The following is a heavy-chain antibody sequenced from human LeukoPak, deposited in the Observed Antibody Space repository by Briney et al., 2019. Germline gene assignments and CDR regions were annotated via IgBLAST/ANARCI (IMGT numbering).Heavy chain of an antibody. Sequence: SGPTLVNPTQTLTLTCTFSGFSLNTSGVCVGWIRQPPGKALEWLTLIYLDDDERYSPSLESRLTITKDTSKNQAVLTMTNMDPVDTATYYCAHSYSSSQRLKFKHFHHWGQGTLVTVSS. J-gene: IGHJ1*01. D-gene: IGHD6-13*01. CDR2: IYLDDDE. CDR3: AHSYSSSQRLKFKHFHH. CDR1: GFSLNTSGVC. V-gene: IGHV2-5*02.